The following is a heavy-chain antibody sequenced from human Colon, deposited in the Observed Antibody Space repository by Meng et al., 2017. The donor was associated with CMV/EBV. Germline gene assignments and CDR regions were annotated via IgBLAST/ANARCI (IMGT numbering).Heavy chain of an antibody. Sequence: SETLSLTCTVDGGSFSGYYWSWIRQAPGKGLEWIAEINHSGSTYYNPSLESRVTMSVDTSKNQFSLRLSSVTAEDTAVYYCARGRNWFDPWGRGTLVTVSS. V-gene: IGHV4-34*01. CDR3: ARGRNWFDP. CDR2: INHSGST. J-gene: IGHJ5*02. CDR1: GGSFSGYY.